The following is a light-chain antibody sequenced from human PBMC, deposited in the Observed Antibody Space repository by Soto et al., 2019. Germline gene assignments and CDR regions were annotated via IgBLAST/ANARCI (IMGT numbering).Light chain of an antibody. CDR3: QQYMSYPYT. CDR1: QTTNTW. V-gene: IGKV1-5*01. Sequence: GDRVTLTCRASQTTNTWLAWYQQKPGTAPKLLIYDASSLEGGVPSRFSASGSGTEFTLTISSLQPDDLATYYCQQYMSYPYTFGQGTKVEIK. J-gene: IGKJ2*01. CDR2: DAS.